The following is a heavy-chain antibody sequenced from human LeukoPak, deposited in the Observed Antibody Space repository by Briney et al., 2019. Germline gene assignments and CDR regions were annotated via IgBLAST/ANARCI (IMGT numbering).Heavy chain of an antibody. CDR2: MNPNSGNT. J-gene: IGHJ6*03. CDR3: ARGSNTIFGVVIRNYYYYYMDV. Sequence: GASVKVSCKASGYTFTSYDINWVRQATGQGLEWMGWMNPNSGNTGYAQKFRGRVTMTRNTSISTAYMELSSLRSEDTAVYYCARGSNTIFGVVIRNYYYYYMDVWGKGTTVTVSS. V-gene: IGHV1-8*01. D-gene: IGHD3-3*01. CDR1: GYTFTSYD.